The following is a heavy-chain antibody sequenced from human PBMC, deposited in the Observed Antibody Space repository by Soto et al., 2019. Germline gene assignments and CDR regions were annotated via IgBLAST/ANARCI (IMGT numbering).Heavy chain of an antibody. Sequence: PGGSLRLSCVGSGFTFSNNAMHWVRQAPGKGLGWVAFISYDSSEIFYADSVKGRFTIPRDNPENTLFLHMNSPRADDTAVYYCAIARVADSSLDHWGQGILVTVSS. D-gene: IGHD3-3*01. V-gene: IGHV3-30*01. CDR3: AIARVADSSLDH. CDR2: ISYDSSEI. J-gene: IGHJ4*01. CDR1: GFTFSNNA.